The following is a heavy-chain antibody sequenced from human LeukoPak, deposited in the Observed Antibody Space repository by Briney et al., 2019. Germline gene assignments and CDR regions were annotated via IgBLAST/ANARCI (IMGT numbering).Heavy chain of an antibody. CDR2: LYQTGST. CDR3: TRHYAQVGYNYYYYYMDV. CDR1: GGSISSGGYY. J-gene: IGHJ6*03. D-gene: IGHD5-24*01. Sequence: SETLSLTCAVSGGSISSGGYYWGWVRQPPGKGLEWIGYLYQTGSTYYNSSLKSRVTISVDRSTNQFSLELSSMTAADTAVYYCTRHYAQVGYNYYYYYMDVWGKGTTVTVSS. V-gene: IGHV4-30-2*01.